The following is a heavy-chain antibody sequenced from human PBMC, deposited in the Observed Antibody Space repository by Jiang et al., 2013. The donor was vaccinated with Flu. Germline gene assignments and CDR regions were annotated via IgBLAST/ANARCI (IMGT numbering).Heavy chain of an antibody. CDR2: ISSSSSTI. CDR3: ARDPDGAAGTNHYYYYYGMDV. V-gene: IGHV3-11*04. CDR1: GFSFSDHY. J-gene: IGHJ6*02. Sequence: GLVQPGGSLRLSCAASGFSFSDHYMNWVRQAPGKGLEWVSYISSSSSTIYYADSVKGRFTISRDNAKNSLYLQMNSLRDEDTAVYYCARDPDGAAGTNHYYYYYGMDVWGQGTTVTVSS. D-gene: IGHD6-13*01.